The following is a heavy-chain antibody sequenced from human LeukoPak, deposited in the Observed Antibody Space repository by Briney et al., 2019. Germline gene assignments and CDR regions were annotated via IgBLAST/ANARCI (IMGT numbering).Heavy chain of an antibody. CDR2: ISGSGGST. CDR3: AKEPDYYDSSGYQDY. D-gene: IGHD3-22*01. Sequence: GGSLRLSCVASGSTFSNYAMSWVRQAPGKGLEWVSAISGSGGSTYYADSVKGRFTISRDNSKNTLYLQMNSLRAEDTAVYYCAKEPDYYDSSGYQDYWGQGTLVTVSS. CDR1: GSTFSNYA. J-gene: IGHJ4*02. V-gene: IGHV3-23*01.